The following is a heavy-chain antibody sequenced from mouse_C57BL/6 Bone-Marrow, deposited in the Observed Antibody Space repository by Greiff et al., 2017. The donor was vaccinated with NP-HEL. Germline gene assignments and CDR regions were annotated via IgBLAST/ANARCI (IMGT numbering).Heavy chain of an antibody. CDR1: GFNIKDDY. J-gene: IGHJ4*01. CDR2: IDPENGDT. Sequence: VQLQQSGAELVRPGASVKLSCTASGFNIKDDYMHWVKQRPEQGLEWIGWIDPENGDTEYASKFQGKATITADTSSNTAYLQHSSLTTEDTAVYYVTTLPPKAMDYWGQGTSVTVSS. CDR3: TTLPPKAMDY. V-gene: IGHV14-4*01.